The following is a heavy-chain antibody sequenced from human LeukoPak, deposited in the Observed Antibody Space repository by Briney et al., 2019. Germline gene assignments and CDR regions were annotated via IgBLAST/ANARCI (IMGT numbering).Heavy chain of an antibody. CDR3: AKQSLYDSSGHFHY. D-gene: IGHD3-22*01. CDR2: ISYDGSNK. V-gene: IGHV3-30*18. CDR1: GFTFSSYG. J-gene: IGHJ4*02. Sequence: PGGSLRLSCAASGFTFSSYGMHWVRQAPGKGLEWVAVISYDGSNKYYADSVKGRFTISRDNSKNTLFLRMNSLRAEDTAVYFCAKQSLYDSSGHFHYWGQGTLVTVSS.